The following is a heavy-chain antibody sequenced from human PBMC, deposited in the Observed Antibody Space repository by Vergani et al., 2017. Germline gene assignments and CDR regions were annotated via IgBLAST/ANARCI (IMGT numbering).Heavy chain of an antibody. CDR2: IYTSGST. J-gene: IGHJ4*02. V-gene: IGHV4-61*02. CDR3: ARMRSAVAGFLSFDY. CDR1: GGSISSGSYY. D-gene: IGHD6-19*01. Sequence: QVQLQESGPGLVKPSQTLSLTCTVSGGSISSGSYYWSWIRQPAGKGLEWIGRIYTSGSTNYNPSLKSRVTISVETSKNQFSLKLSSVTAADTAVYYCARMRSAVAGFLSFDYWGQGTLVTVSS.